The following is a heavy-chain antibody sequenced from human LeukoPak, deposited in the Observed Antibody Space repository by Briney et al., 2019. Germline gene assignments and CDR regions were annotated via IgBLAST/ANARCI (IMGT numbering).Heavy chain of an antibody. Sequence: GGSLRLSCAASGFTFSSYWMHWVRQAPGKGLVWVSRINDDGSSTTYADSVKGRSTISRDNAKNTLYLQMNSLRAEDTALYYCAREGRDYGGNPFDYWGQGTLVTVSS. CDR2: INDDGSST. V-gene: IGHV3-74*01. CDR3: AREGRDYGGNPFDY. J-gene: IGHJ4*02. D-gene: IGHD4-23*01. CDR1: GFTFSSYW.